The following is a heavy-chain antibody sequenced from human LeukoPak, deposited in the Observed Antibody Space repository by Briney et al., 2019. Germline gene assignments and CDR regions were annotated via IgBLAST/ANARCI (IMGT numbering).Heavy chain of an antibody. CDR2: IQPGDSDV. Sequence: GESLKISCKGSGYSFTSYWIGWVRQMPGKGLEWMGIIQPGDSDVKHSPSFQGQVTISVDKTLSTAYLQWRSLKASDSAMYYCARLGPEMSVAGNPFDYWGQGTLVTVSS. J-gene: IGHJ4*02. CDR3: ARLGPEMSVAGNPFDY. D-gene: IGHD6-19*01. V-gene: IGHV5-51*01. CDR1: GYSFTSYW.